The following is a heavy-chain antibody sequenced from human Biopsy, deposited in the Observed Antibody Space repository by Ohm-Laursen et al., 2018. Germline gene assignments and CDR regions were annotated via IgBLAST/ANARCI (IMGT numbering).Heavy chain of an antibody. J-gene: IGHJ6*02. V-gene: IGHV3-11*01. D-gene: IGHD3-22*01. Sequence: SLRLSCSASGLIFSDYYMSWIRQAPGKGLEWIAYISARDGVVYYADSVKGRFTISRDNTNNSLYLQMTSLRPEDTAVFYCARGKYKDFSTGLPRPYHYTLDFWGQGTTVTVSS. CDR2: ISARDGVV. CDR1: GLIFSDYY. CDR3: ARGKYKDFSTGLPRPYHYTLDF.